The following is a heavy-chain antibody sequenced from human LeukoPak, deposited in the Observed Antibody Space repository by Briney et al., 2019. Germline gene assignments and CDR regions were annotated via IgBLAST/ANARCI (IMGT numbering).Heavy chain of an antibody. V-gene: IGHV3-74*01. CDR3: ARDGFTGPVTAYLDY. CDR1: GFTFNEYP. CDR2: LAGDGSGT. D-gene: IGHD2-8*02. Sequence: GGSLRLSCAASGFTFNEYPMHWVRQAPGKGLVWVSRLAGDGSGTNYADSVRGRFTISRDNVKNSLYLQMSTLTAEDTAVYFCARDGFTGPVTAYLDYWGQGTLVTVSS. J-gene: IGHJ4*01.